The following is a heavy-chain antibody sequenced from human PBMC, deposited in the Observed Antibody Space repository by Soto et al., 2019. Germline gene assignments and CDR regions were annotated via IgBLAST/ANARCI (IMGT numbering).Heavy chain of an antibody. D-gene: IGHD3-3*01. J-gene: IGHJ5*02. V-gene: IGHV4-59*01. CDR1: GGSISSYY. Sequence: QVQLQESGPGLVKPSETLSLTCTVSGGSISSYYWSWIRQPPGKGLEWIGYIYYSGSTNYNPSLKSRVTISVDTSKNQFSLKLSSVTAADTAVYYCARGDNDFWSGYYTFWFDPWGQGTLVTVSS. CDR2: IYYSGST. CDR3: ARGDNDFWSGYYTFWFDP.